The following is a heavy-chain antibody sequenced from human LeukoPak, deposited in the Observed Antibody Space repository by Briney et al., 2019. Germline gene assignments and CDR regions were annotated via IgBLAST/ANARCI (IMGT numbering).Heavy chain of an antibody. CDR3: AGDKQYSSSSDY. CDR1: GFTVSSNY. Sequence: GGSLRLSCAASGFTVSSNYMNWVRQTPGKGLEWVSYISSSGSTIYYADSVKGRFTISRDNAKNSLYLQMNSLRAEDTAVYYCAGDKQYSSSSDYWGQGTLVTVSS. CDR2: ISSSGSTI. V-gene: IGHV3-11*04. J-gene: IGHJ4*02. D-gene: IGHD6-6*01.